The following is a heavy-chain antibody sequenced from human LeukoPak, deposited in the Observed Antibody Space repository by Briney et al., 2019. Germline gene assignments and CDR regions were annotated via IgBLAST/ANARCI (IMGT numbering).Heavy chain of an antibody. CDR2: ISAYNGNT. J-gene: IGHJ5*02. CDR3: ARDKDYYGLGSYDWFDP. CDR1: GYTFTSYG. V-gene: IGHV1-18*01. Sequence: ASVKVSCKASGYTFTSYGISWVRQAPGQGLEWMGWISAYNGNTNYAQKVQGRVTMTTDTSTSTAYMELRSLRSDDTAVYYCARDKDYYGLGSYDWFDPWGQGTLVTVSS. D-gene: IGHD3-10*01.